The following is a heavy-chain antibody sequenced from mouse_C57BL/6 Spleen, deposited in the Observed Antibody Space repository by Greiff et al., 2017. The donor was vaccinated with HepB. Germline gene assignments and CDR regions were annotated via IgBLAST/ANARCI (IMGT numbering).Heavy chain of an antibody. Sequence: EVMLVESGGGLVKPGGSLKLSCAASGFTFSSYAMSWVRQTPEKRLEWVATISDGGSYTYYPDNVKGRFTISRDNAKNNLYLQMSHLKSEDTAMYYCARDPIYYGNYVGVFDYWGQGTTLTVSS. CDR3: ARDPIYYGNYVGVFDY. V-gene: IGHV5-4*01. J-gene: IGHJ2*01. CDR2: ISDGGSYT. D-gene: IGHD2-1*01. CDR1: GFTFSSYA.